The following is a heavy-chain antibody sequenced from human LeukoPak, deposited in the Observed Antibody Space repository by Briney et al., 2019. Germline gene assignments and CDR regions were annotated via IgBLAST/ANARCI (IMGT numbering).Heavy chain of an antibody. CDR2: ISSSSSDI. D-gene: IGHD5-18*01. J-gene: IGHJ4*02. V-gene: IGHV3-21*01. CDR3: ARGISYFDY. Sequence: GGSLRLSCAASGFTFSSYSMNWVRQAPGKGLEWVSSISSSSSDIYYADSVKGRFTISRDNAKNLLYLQMNSLRAEDTAVYYCARGISYFDYWGQGTLVTVSS. CDR1: GFTFSSYS.